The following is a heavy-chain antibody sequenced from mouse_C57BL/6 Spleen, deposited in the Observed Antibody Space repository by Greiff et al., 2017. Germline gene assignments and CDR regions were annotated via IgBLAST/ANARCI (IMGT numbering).Heavy chain of an antibody. CDR3: TTSYGNYFVYFDY. Sequence: EVQLQQSGAELVRPWASVKLSCTASGFNIKDYYMHWVKQRPEQGLEWIGRIDPEDGDTEYAPKFQGKATMTADTSSNTAYLQLSSLTSEDTAVYYCTTSYGNYFVYFDYWGQGTTLTVSS. J-gene: IGHJ2*01. CDR1: GFNIKDYY. V-gene: IGHV14-1*01. CDR2: IDPEDGDT. D-gene: IGHD2-1*01.